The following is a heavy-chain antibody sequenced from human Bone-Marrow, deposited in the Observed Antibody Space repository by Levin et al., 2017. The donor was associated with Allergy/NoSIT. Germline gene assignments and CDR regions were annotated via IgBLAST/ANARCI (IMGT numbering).Heavy chain of an antibody. Sequence: SCAASGFTFSTFAMHWVRQAPGKGLEWVAVVSYDGRNEYHADSVKGRFTISRDNSKNTLDLQMDSLRPEDTAVYYCARSVSRAFYYYGMDVWGQGTTVTVS. CDR1: GFTFSTFA. D-gene: IGHD3-10*01. J-gene: IGHJ6*02. V-gene: IGHV3-30-3*01. CDR2: VSYDGRNE. CDR3: ARSVSRAFYYYGMDV.